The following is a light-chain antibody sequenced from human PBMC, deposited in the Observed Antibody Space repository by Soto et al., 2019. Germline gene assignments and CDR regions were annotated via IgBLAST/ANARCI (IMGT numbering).Light chain of an antibody. CDR1: QSISNNY. CDR2: GAS. Sequence: IVLTQSPGTLSLSPGERATLSCRASQSISNNYLAWYQQTPGQAPRLLIYGASSRATGNPDRFSGSGSATDFTLTISRLEPEDFAVYYCQQYAASPRTFGQGTKVDI. V-gene: IGKV3-20*01. CDR3: QQYAASPRT. J-gene: IGKJ1*01.